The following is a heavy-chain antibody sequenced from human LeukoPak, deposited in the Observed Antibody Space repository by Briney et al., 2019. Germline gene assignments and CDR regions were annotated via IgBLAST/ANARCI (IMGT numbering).Heavy chain of an antibody. CDR3: ARDLDRRIAAAGIDY. Sequence: GASVKVSCKASGYTFTGYYMHWVRQAPGQGLEWMGRINPNSGGTNYAQKFQGRVTMTRDTSISSAYMELSRPRSDDTAVYYCARDLDRRIAAAGIDYWGQGTLVTVSS. V-gene: IGHV1-2*06. J-gene: IGHJ4*02. CDR2: INPNSGGT. CDR1: GYTFTGYY. D-gene: IGHD6-13*01.